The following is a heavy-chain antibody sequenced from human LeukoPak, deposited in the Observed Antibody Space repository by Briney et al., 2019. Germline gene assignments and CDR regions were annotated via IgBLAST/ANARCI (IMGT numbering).Heavy chain of an antibody. CDR2: ISGSGGST. Sequence: GGSLRLSCAASGFTFSHAWMAWVRQAPGKGLEWVSAISGSGGSTYYADCVKGRFTIYRENSKNTLYLQMNSLRAEDTAVYYCAKGDSGYGWGQGTLVTVSS. CDR1: GFTFSHAW. D-gene: IGHD5-12*01. V-gene: IGHV3-23*01. J-gene: IGHJ4*02. CDR3: AKGDSGYG.